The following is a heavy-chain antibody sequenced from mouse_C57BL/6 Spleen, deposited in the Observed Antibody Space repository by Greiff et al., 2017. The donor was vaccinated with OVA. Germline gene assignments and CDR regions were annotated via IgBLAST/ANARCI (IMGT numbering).Heavy chain of an antibody. J-gene: IGHJ4*01. D-gene: IGHD2-5*01. CDR1: GYTFTSYW. CDR3: ARSLYSNPYAMDY. V-gene: IGHV1-61*01. Sequence: VQLQQPGAELVRPGSSVKLSCKASGYTFTSYWMDWVKQRPGQGLEWIGNIYPSDSETHYNQKFKDKATLTVDKSSSTAYMQLSSLTSEDSAVYYCARSLYSNPYAMDYWGQGTSVTVSS. CDR2: IYPSDSET.